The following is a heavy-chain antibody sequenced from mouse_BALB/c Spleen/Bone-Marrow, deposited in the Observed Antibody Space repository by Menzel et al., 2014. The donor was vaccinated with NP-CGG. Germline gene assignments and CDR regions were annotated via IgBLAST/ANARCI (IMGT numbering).Heavy chain of an antibody. CDR3: ARGGGRNGNYGGAMDY. CDR2: ISTYYGDA. V-gene: IGHV1S137*01. CDR1: GYTFTDYA. J-gene: IGHJ4*01. D-gene: IGHD2-1*01. Sequence: QVQLQQPGAELVRPGVSVKISCKGSGYTFTDYAMHWVKQSHAKSLEWIGVISTYYGDANYNQKFKGKATMTVDKSSSTAYMELARLTSEDSAIYYCARGGGRNGNYGGAMDYWGQGTSVTVSS.